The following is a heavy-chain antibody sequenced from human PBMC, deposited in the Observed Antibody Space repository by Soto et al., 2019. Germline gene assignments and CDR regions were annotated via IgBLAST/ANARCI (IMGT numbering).Heavy chain of an antibody. D-gene: IGHD3-10*01. J-gene: IGHJ6*02. CDR3: ASYGSGNYYYGMDV. CDR1: GGTFSSYA. V-gene: IGHV1-69*13. Sequence: GASVKVSCKASGGTFSSYAISWVRQAPGQGLEWMGGIIPIFGTANYAQKFQGRVTITADESTSTAYMELSSLRSEDTAVYYCASYGSGNYYYGMDVWGQGTTVTVSS. CDR2: IIPIFGTA.